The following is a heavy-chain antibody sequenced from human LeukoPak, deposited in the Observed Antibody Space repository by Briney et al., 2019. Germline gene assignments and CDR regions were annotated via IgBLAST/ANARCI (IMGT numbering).Heavy chain of an antibody. V-gene: IGHV5-51*01. CDR3: ARRGLDSSGYHEAFDI. D-gene: IGHD3-22*01. Sequence: GESLEISCKGSGYSFTSYWIVWVRQMPGKGLEWMGFIYPGDSDTRYSPSFQGQVTISADTSISTAYLQWSSLKASDTAMYYCARRGLDSSGYHEAFDIWGQGTRVTVSS. CDR2: IYPGDSDT. J-gene: IGHJ3*02. CDR1: GYSFTSYW.